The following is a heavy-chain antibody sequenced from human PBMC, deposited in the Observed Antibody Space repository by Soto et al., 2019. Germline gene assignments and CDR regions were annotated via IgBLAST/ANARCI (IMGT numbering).Heavy chain of an antibody. CDR3: ARDQTGITTAGGGRIDH. J-gene: IGHJ4*02. Sequence: QVQLVESGGGVVQPGRSLRLSCAASGFTFSTHAMHWVRQAPGKGLECVAIVSFDGSNKYYADSVKGRFTISRDNSKNTPYLQMRGLTPEDTAFYYCARDQTGITTAGGGRIDHWGQGTLVTVSS. CDR1: GFTFSTHA. V-gene: IGHV3-30-3*01. D-gene: IGHD6-13*01. CDR2: VSFDGSNK.